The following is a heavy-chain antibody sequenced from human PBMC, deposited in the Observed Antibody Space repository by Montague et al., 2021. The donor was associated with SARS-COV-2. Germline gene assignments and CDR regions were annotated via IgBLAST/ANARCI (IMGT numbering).Heavy chain of an antibody. V-gene: IGHV4-34*01. CDR3: ARDRLVDRSRRTGDRIGP. Sequence: SETLSLTCAVYRGSFSDYYWNWIRQSPEKGLEWIGEISHSADTNYNPSLNSRVSMSMDTSNNQFSLRLDSVTAADTAVYYCARDRLVDRSRRTGDRIGPWGQGTLVTVSA. CDR1: RGSFSDYY. CDR2: ISHSADT. J-gene: IGHJ5*02. D-gene: IGHD1-14*01.